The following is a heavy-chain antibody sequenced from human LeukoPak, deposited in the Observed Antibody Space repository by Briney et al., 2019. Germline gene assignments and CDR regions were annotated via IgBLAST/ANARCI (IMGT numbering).Heavy chain of an antibody. D-gene: IGHD3-22*01. V-gene: IGHV4-59*01. J-gene: IGHJ3*02. CDR3: ARDFEKTYYYDSSGYGTAFDI. CDR2: IYYSGST. Sequence: SETLSLTCTVSGVSISSYYWSWIRQPPGKGLEWIGYIYYSGSTNYNPSPKSRVTISVDTSKNQFSLKLSSVTAADTAVYYCARDFEKTYYYDSSGYGTAFDIWGQGTMVTVSS. CDR1: GVSISSYY.